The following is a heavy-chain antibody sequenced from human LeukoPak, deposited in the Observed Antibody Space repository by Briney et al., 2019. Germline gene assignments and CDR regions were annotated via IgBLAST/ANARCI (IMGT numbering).Heavy chain of an antibody. V-gene: IGHV3-30*02. Sequence: PGGSLRLSCAASGFTFSSYGMHWVRQAPGKGLEWVAFIRYDGSNKYYADSVKGRFTISRDNSKNTLYLQMNSLRAEDTAVYYCAKERMALPYSFDSWGQGTLVTVSP. CDR1: GFTFSSYG. J-gene: IGHJ4*02. CDR3: AKERMALPYSFDS. CDR2: IRYDGSNK. D-gene: IGHD5-24*01.